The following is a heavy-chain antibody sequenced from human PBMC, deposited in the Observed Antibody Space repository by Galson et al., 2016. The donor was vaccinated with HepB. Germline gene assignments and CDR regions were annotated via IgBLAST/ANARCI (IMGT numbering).Heavy chain of an antibody. D-gene: IGHD3-10*01. J-gene: IGHJ6*02. Sequence: SVKVSCKASGYTFIDYGISWVRLAPGQGLEWMGWISAYNGHTNYAQNLQGRVTLTRETSTTTAYMELRNLRSDDTAVYYCAREAKYYYGSGSYVVWDYCFYGMDVWGQGTTVTVSS. V-gene: IGHV1-18*01. CDR2: ISAYNGHT. CDR3: AREAKYYYGSGSYVVWDYCFYGMDV. CDR1: GYTFIDYG.